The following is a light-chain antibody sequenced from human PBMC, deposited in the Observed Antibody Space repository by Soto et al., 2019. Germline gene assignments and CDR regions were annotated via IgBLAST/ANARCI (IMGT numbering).Light chain of an antibody. Sequence: QSALARPSSVFGSPGQSITISCTGTSTDVGDYNYVSWYQHHPGKGPKLIIYEVSNRPSGVSDRYSGSKSGTKASLIISNLEAEDESDYYCGSYTSTDTPFVFGTGTKVTVL. CDR3: GSYTSTDTPFV. CDR1: STDVGDYNY. J-gene: IGLJ1*01. V-gene: IGLV2-14*01. CDR2: EVS.